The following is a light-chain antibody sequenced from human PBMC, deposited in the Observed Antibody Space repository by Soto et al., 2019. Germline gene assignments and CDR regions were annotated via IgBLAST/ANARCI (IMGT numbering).Light chain of an antibody. Sequence: QSVLTQPASVSGSPGQSITISCTGTSSDVGGFNYVSWYQQHPGKAPKLMIYDVNNRPSGVSYRFSGSKSGNTAPLTISGLQAEDEADYYCSSYTSASTLCVFGTGTKVTVL. V-gene: IGLV2-14*01. CDR1: SSDVGGFNY. J-gene: IGLJ1*01. CDR3: SSYTSASTLCV. CDR2: DVN.